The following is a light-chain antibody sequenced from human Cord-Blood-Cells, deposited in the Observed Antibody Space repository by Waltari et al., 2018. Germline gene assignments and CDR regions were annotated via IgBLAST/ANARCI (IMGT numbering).Light chain of an antibody. J-gene: IGKJ1*01. CDR3: QQYNNWPRT. V-gene: IGKV3-15*01. CDR1: QSVRSN. Sequence: IVMTQSPATLSVSPGERATLSRRAGQSVRSNLAWYQQKRGQAPRLLIYGASTRATGIPARFSGSGSGTEFTLTMSSLQSEDFAVYYWQQYNNWPRTFGQGTKVEIK. CDR2: GAS.